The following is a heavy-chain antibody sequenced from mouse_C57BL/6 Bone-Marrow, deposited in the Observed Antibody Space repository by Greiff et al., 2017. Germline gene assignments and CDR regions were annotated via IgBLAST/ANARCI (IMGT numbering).Heavy chain of an antibody. J-gene: IGHJ1*03. CDR2: IYPGSGST. D-gene: IGHD2-5*01. CDR1: GYTFTSYW. V-gene: IGHV1-55*01. CDR3: ARPYYSNYWYFDV. Sequence: VQLQQPGAELAKPGASVKMSCKASGYTFTSYWITWVKQRPGQGLEGIGDIYPGSGSTNYNEKFKNKATLTADTSSSTAYMQLSSLTSEDSAVYYCARPYYSNYWYFDVWGTGTTVTVSS.